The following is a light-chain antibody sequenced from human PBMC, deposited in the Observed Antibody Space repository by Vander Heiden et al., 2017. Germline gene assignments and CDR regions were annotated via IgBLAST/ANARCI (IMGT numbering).Light chain of an antibody. V-gene: IGKV3-20*01. CDR3: QQDGSAPRT. Sequence: ILLTHSPGTLSLSPGEAATLSVMASQSVSSSYLARYQQKRGRAPGLLTYGASIRSIGITERIRGSGSGTDFTLTISRMVPEDFAVYYCQQDGSAPRTFGQGTKVEIK. CDR1: QSVSSSY. J-gene: IGKJ1*01. CDR2: GAS.